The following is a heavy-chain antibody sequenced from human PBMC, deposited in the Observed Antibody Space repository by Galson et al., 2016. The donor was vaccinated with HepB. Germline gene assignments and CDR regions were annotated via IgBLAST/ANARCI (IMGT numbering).Heavy chain of an antibody. V-gene: IGHV1-69*04. CDR3: AVRMSQHLDY. J-gene: IGHJ4*02. D-gene: IGHD2/OR15-2a*01. Sequence: SVKVSCKVSGGTFSTYGVSWVRQAPGQGLEWMGRIVPILGMTNYAQKFQGRVTITADKSTTIAYMELSSLRSEDTAVYYCAVRMSQHLDYWGQGTLVTVSS. CDR2: IVPILGMT. CDR1: GGTFSTYG.